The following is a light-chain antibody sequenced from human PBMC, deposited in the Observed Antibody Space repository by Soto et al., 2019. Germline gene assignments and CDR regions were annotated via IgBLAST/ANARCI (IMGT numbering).Light chain of an antibody. CDR1: QSVSGSY. J-gene: IGKJ5*01. CDR3: QQYGSPPIT. Sequence: EIVLTQSPGTLSLSRGERATLSCRASQSVSGSYFAWYQQKPGPAHRLIIVVACSRATATAASVSGSGSGTASSLTITILEPEADALDFCQQYGSPPITFGQGTKLEIK. V-gene: IGKV3-20*01. CDR2: VAC.